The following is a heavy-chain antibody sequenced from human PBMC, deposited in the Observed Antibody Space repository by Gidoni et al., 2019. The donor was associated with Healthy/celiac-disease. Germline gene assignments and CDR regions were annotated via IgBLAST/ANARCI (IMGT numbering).Heavy chain of an antibody. J-gene: IGHJ4*02. CDR3: AKDSRGLRVIDY. CDR1: GFTFSSYA. V-gene: IGHV3-23*01. Sequence: EVQLLESGGGLVQPGGSLRLSCAASGFTFSSYAMRWVRQAPGKGLEWVSAISGSGGSTYYADSVKGRFTISRDNSKNTLYLQMNSLRAEDTAVYYCAKDSRGLRVIDYWGQGTLVTVSS. CDR2: ISGSGGST. D-gene: IGHD4-17*01.